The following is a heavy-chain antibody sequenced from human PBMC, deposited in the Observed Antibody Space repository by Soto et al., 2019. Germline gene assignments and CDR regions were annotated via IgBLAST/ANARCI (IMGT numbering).Heavy chain of an antibody. Sequence: QVQLVESGGGVVQPGGSLRLSCATSGFTFTSYAMHWVRQAPGKGLEWVAVMSYDGGRTDYADAVKGRFTISRDTSKNTLYLQMNSLRAEDTAVYYCARKTTALRGGYWGQGTLVTVSS. D-gene: IGHD4-17*01. J-gene: IGHJ4*02. CDR1: GFTFTSYA. CDR3: ARKTTALRGGY. CDR2: MSYDGGRT. V-gene: IGHV3-30*14.